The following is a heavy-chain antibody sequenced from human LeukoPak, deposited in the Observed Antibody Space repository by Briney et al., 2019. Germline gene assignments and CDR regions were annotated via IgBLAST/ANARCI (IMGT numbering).Heavy chain of an antibody. J-gene: IGHJ3*02. Sequence: GESLKISCKGSGYSFTSYWIGWVRQMPGKGLEWMGIVYPGDSDTRYSPSFQGQVTISADKSISTAYLQWSSLKASDTAMYYCARKYCTTTSCHDAFDIWGQGTMVTVSS. V-gene: IGHV5-51*01. CDR2: VYPGDSDT. CDR3: ARKYCTTTSCHDAFDI. CDR1: GYSFTSYW. D-gene: IGHD2-2*01.